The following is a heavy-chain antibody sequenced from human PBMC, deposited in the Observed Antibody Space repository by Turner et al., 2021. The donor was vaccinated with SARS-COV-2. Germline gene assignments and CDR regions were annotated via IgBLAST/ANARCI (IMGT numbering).Heavy chain of an antibody. V-gene: IGHV3-21*01. CDR2: ISRSSSYI. CDR3: ARVLRTYYYDSSGYYPGAVDY. CDR1: AFTFSSYG. D-gene: IGHD3-22*01. Sequence: EAQLVESGGGLVKPGGSLRVSCAASAFTFSSYGMNWVRQAPGKGLEWVSSISRSSSYIYYADSVKGRFTISRDNAKNSLYLQMNSLRAEDTAVYYCARVLRTYYYDSSGYYPGAVDYWGQGTLVTVSS. J-gene: IGHJ4*02.